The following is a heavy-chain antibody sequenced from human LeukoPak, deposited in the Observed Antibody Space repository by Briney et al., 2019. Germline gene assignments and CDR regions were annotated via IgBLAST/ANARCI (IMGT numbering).Heavy chain of an antibody. CDR1: GFTFSDYY. V-gene: IGHV3-11*04. D-gene: IGHD3-10*01. CDR2: ISSSGSTI. J-gene: IGHJ4*02. Sequence: GGSLRLSCAASGFTFSDYYMSWIRQAPGKGLEWVSYISSSGSTIYDADSVKGRFTISRDNAKNSLYLQMNSLRAEDTAVYYCARAQPRWFGESTYYFDYWGQGTLVTVSS. CDR3: ARAQPRWFGESTYYFDY.